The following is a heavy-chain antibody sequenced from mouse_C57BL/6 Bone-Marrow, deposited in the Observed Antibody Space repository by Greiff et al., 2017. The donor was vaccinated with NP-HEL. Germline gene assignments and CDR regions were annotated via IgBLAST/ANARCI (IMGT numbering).Heavy chain of an antibody. CDR3: ARQVGILLHY. CDR1: GFTFSSYG. D-gene: IGHD2-10*01. V-gene: IGHV5-6*01. CDR2: ISSGGSYT. Sequence: EVKLMESGGDLVKPGGSLKLSCAASGFTFSSYGMSWVRQTPDKRLEWVATISSGGSYTYYPDSVKGRCTISRDNAKNTLYLQMSSLKSEDTAMYYCARQVGILLHYWGQGTTLTVSS. J-gene: IGHJ2*01.